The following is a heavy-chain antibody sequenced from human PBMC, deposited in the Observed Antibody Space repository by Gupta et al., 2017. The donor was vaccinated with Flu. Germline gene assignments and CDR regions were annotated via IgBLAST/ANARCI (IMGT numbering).Heavy chain of an antibody. CDR1: GFTFSDYY. D-gene: IGHD2-2*01. CDR3: ARGGLDCSSTSCYAAYYYYGMDV. J-gene: IGHJ6*02. CDR2: ISSSSSNT. Sequence: QVQLVESGGGLVKPGGSLRLSCAASGFTFSDYYMSWIRQAPGQGLEWVSYISSSSSNTNYADSVKGRFTISRDNAKNSLYLQMNSLRAEDTALYYCARGGLDCSSTSCYAAYYYYGMDVWGQGTTVTVSS. V-gene: IGHV3-11*05.